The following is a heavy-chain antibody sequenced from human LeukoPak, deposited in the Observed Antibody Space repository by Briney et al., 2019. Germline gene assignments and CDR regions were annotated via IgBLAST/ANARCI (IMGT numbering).Heavy chain of an antibody. CDR2: LSNDGNNY. J-gene: IGHJ6*03. CDR1: GFTFSENN. CDR3: ASRDGYYYYMDV. D-gene: IGHD5-24*01. Sequence: GGSLRLSCAASGFTFSENNVHWVRQAPGKGLEWVALLSNDGNNYAYADSVKGRFTISRDNSKNTLYLQMNSLRAEDTAVYYCASRDGYYYYMDVWGKGTTVTVSS. V-gene: IGHV3-30-3*01.